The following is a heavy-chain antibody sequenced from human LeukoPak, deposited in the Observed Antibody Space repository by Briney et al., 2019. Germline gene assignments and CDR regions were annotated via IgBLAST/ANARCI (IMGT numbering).Heavy chain of an antibody. D-gene: IGHD3-22*01. V-gene: IGHV1-18*01. J-gene: IGHJ4*02. Sequence: ASVKVSCKASDYTFTSYGISWVRQAPGQGLEWMGWISAYNGNTNYAQKLQGRVTLTTDTSTSTAYMDLRSLRSEDTAVYYCARGLDDSSGYYLDYWGQGTLVTVSS. CDR1: DYTFTSYG. CDR3: ARGLDDSSGYYLDY. CDR2: ISAYNGNT.